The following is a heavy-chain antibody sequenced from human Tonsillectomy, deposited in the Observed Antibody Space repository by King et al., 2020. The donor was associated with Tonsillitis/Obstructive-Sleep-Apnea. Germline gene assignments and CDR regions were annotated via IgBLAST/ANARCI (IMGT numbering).Heavy chain of an antibody. J-gene: IGHJ4*02. D-gene: IGHD3-10*01. Sequence: QLVQSGAEVKKPGASVKVSCKASGYTFTGYYMNWVRQAPGQGLVWMGRINPNSGGTNYAQKFQGRVTMTRDTSISTAYMELGRLRSDDTVVYYCARSTYGGDGFDYWGQGTLVTVSS. CDR3: ARSTYGGDGFDY. CDR1: GYTFTGYY. V-gene: IGHV1-2*05. CDR2: INPNSGGT.